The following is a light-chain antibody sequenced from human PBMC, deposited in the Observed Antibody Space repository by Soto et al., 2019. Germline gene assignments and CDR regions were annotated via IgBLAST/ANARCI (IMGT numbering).Light chain of an antibody. J-gene: IGKJ5*01. V-gene: IGKV3-11*01. CDR2: DAS. CDR3: QQRSHSIP. CDR1: HSVTTH. Sequence: IVLKQSPDTLSLSPGERATLSCWASHSVTTHLAWFQQRPGQTPRLLIYDASTRAPGIPARFSGRGSGADFTLTISSLEPEDFAVYYCQQRSHSIPFGQGTRLAIK.